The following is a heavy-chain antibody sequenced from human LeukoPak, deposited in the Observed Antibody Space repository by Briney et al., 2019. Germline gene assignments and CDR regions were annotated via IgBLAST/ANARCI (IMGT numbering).Heavy chain of an antibody. D-gene: IGHD6-19*01. CDR2: INPNSGGT. CDR1: GYTFTGYY. Sequence: ASVKVSCKASGYTFTGYYIHWVRQAPGQGLEWMGWINPNSGGTNNAQKFQGRVIMTRDTSISTAYMELSRLRSDDTAVYYCARVLFYSSGNKSNRVDYWGQGTLVTVSS. J-gene: IGHJ4*02. V-gene: IGHV1-2*02. CDR3: ARVLFYSSGNKSNRVDY.